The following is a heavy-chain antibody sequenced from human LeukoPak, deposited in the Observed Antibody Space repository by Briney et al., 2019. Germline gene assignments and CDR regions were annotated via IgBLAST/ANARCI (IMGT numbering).Heavy chain of an antibody. CDR1: GGSITSYL. CDR3: ARRAVAENYFDY. V-gene: IGHV4-4*08. CDR2: IYSSRST. J-gene: IGHJ4*02. Sequence: SETLSLTCTVSGGSITSYLWSWIRQPPGKGLEWIGYIYSSRSTTYNPSLKSRVTISVDTSTNQFFLKLTSVTAADTAVYYCARRAVAENYFDYWGQGTLVTDSS. D-gene: IGHD6-19*01.